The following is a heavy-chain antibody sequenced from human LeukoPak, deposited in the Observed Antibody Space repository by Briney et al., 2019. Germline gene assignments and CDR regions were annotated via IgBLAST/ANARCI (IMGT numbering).Heavy chain of an antibody. D-gene: IGHD5-18*01. CDR1: GGSISGYY. CDR3: ARTTEGGYTYGYFYYYYMDV. V-gene: IGHV4-59*01. J-gene: IGHJ6*03. CDR2: IHYSGST. Sequence: SETLSLTCTVSGGSISGYYWSWIRQPPGKGLEWIGYIHYSGSTNYNPSLKSRVTISVDTSKNQFSLKLSSVTAADTAVYYCARTTEGGYTYGYFYYYYMDVWGKGTTVTISS.